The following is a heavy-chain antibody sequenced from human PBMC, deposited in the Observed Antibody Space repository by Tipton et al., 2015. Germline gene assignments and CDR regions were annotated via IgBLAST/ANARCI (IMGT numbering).Heavy chain of an antibody. V-gene: IGHV4-30-4*01. D-gene: IGHD4-17*01. CDR1: GGSISSGDYY. Sequence: TLSLTCTVSGGSISSGDYYWSWIRQPPGKVLEWIGYIYNSGNTYYNPSLKSRITISVDTSRNQFSLNLSSVTAADTAVYYCARARGDNDLFQPWGQGTLVTVSS. J-gene: IGHJ1*01. CDR3: ARARGDNDLFQP. CDR2: IYNSGNT.